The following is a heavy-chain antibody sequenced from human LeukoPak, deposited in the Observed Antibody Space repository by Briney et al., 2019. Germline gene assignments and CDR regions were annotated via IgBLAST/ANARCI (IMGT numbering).Heavy chain of an antibody. CDR3: ARCPTAVVSFHY. CDR1: GGSISSDY. V-gene: IGHV4-39*01. Sequence: SETLSLTCTVSGGSISSDYWGSISQPPGKGLEWIGSIYYSGNTCYNPSLKSRVTISVDTSKNQFSLRLSFVTAADTAVYYCARCPTAVVSFHYWGQGTLVTVSS. D-gene: IGHD2-21*01. CDR2: IYYSGNT. J-gene: IGHJ4*02.